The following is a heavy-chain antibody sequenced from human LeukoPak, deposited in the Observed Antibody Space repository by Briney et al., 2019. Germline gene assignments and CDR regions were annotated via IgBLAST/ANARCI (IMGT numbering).Heavy chain of an antibody. D-gene: IGHD6-13*01. V-gene: IGHV5-51*01. J-gene: IGHJ5*02. CDR2: IYPGDSVT. CDR3: ARGLGAAAGTTHWFDP. CDR1: GYTFTNYW. Sequence: KGGESLKISCKGSGYTFTNYWIGWVRQMPGKGLEWMGIIYPGDSVTRYSPSFQGQVTISAAKSISTAYLQWSSLKASDTAMYYCARGLGAAAGTTHWFDPWGQGTLVTVSS.